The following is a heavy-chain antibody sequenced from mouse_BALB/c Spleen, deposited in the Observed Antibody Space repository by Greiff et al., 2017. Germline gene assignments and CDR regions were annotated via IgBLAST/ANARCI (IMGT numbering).Heavy chain of an antibody. Sequence: EVQRVESGPSLVKPSQTLSLTCSVTGDSITSGYWNWIRKFPGNKLEYMGYISYSGSTYYNPSLKSRISITRDTSKNQYYLQLNSVTTEDTATYYCARPPTTDYYGSSYWYFDVWGAGTTVTVSS. CDR1: GDSITSGY. CDR2: ISYSGST. J-gene: IGHJ1*01. V-gene: IGHV3-8*02. CDR3: ARPPTTDYYGSSYWYFDV. D-gene: IGHD1-1*01.